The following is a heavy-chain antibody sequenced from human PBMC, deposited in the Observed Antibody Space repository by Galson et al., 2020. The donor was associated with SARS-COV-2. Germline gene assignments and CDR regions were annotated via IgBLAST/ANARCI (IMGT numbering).Heavy chain of an antibody. Sequence: GGSLRLSCAASGFTFSSYGMHWVRQAPGKGLEWVAVIWYDGSNKYYADSVKGRFTISRDNSKNTLYLQMNSLRAEDTAVYYCARDLGVGNGYDNVDYWGQGTLVTVSS. CDR3: ARDLGVGNGYDNVDY. J-gene: IGHJ4*02. D-gene: IGHD3-22*01. CDR1: GFTFSSYG. CDR2: IWYDGSNK. V-gene: IGHV3-33*01.